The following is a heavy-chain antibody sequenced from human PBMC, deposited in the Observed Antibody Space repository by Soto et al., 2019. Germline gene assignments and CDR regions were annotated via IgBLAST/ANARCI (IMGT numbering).Heavy chain of an antibody. V-gene: IGHV4-4*02. Sequence: QVQLQESGPGLVKPSGTLSLTCDVSGDSISSDKWWSWVRQSPGRGLEWIGEIHHRGTTNCNPSLKRRVTISIENSKNQFSLEMTSLTAADTAIYYCARGGDWKFDFWGQGSLVTVSS. D-gene: IGHD2-21*02. CDR3: ARGGDWKFDF. CDR1: GDSISSDKW. CDR2: IHHRGTT. J-gene: IGHJ4*02.